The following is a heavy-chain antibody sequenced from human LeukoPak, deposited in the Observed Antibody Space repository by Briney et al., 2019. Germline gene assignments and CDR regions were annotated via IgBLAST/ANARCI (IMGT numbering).Heavy chain of an antibody. V-gene: IGHV5-51*01. CDR3: AKHSGWYVFGY. D-gene: IGHD6-19*01. CDR1: GYSFTSDW. CDR2: NYPGDYAT. J-gene: IGHJ4*02. Sequence: GESLKISCTGSGYSFTSDWIGWVRQMPGKGLEWRGINYPGDYATRYSPSHLGQVTNSADKSISTAYQQWSSLKASDTAMYYCAKHSGWYVFGYWGQGTLVTVSS.